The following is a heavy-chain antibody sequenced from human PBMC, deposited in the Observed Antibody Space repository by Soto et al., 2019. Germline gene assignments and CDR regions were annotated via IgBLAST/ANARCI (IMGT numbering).Heavy chain of an antibody. Sequence: PSETLSLTCTVSGGSISSGGYYWSWIRQHPGKGLEWIGYIYYSGSTYYNPSLKSRVTISVDTSKNQFSLKLGSVTAADTAVYYCARLYYDYVWGSSKNPYYFDYWGQGTLVTVSS. V-gene: IGHV4-31*03. D-gene: IGHD3-16*01. CDR2: IYYSGST. J-gene: IGHJ4*02. CDR3: ARLYYDYVWGSSKNPYYFDY. CDR1: GGSISSGGYY.